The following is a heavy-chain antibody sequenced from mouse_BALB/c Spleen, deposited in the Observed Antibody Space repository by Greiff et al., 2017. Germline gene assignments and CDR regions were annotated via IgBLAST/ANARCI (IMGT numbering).Heavy chain of an antibody. Sequence: QVQLQQPGAELVKPGASVKLSCKASGYTFTSYWMHWVKQRPGQGLEWIGEINPSNGRTNYNEKFKSKATLTVDKSSSTAYMQLSSLTSEDSAVYYCARSYDYDEKAWFAYWGQGTLVTVSA. D-gene: IGHD2-4*01. CDR1: GYTFTSYW. CDR3: ARSYDYDEKAWFAY. CDR2: INPSNGRT. V-gene: IGHV1S81*02. J-gene: IGHJ3*01.